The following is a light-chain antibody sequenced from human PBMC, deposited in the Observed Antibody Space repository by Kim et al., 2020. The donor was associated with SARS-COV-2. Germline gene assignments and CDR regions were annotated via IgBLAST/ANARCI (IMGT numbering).Light chain of an antibody. CDR1: SLRSYY. CDR2: GKN. J-gene: IGLJ2*01. CDR3: NSRGSSGNRLV. V-gene: IGLV3-19*01. Sequence: SSELTQDPAVSVALGQTVRITCQGDSLRSYYASWYQQKPGQAPVLVIYGKNNRPSGIPDRFSGSSSGNTASLTITGAQAEDEADYYCNSRGSSGNRLVFGGGTQLTVL.